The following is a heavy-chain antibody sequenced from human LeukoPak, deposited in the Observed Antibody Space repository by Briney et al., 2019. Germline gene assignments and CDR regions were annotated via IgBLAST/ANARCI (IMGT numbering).Heavy chain of an antibody. CDR1: GFTFSSYA. CDR3: AKVGRGSSWYYFDY. Sequence: GGSLRLSCVASGFTFSSYATSWVRQAPGKGLEWVSGISGGGASTYYADSMKGRFTISRDNSKNTLYLQMNSLRAEDTAVYYCAKVGRGSSWYYFDYWGQGTLVTVSS. J-gene: IGHJ4*02. CDR2: ISGGGAST. V-gene: IGHV3-23*01. D-gene: IGHD6-13*01.